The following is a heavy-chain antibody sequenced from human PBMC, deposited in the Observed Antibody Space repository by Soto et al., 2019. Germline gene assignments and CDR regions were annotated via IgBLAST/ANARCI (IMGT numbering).Heavy chain of an antibody. J-gene: IGHJ3*02. CDR1: GFTFSSYW. Sequence: GGSLRLSCAASGFTFSSYWMSWVRQAPGKGLEWVANIIQDGSEKHYVDSVKGRFTISRDNAKNSLYLQMNSLRAEDTAVYYCARRKDSSGSDAFDIWGQGTMVTVSS. V-gene: IGHV3-7*01. D-gene: IGHD6-19*01. CDR2: IIQDGSEK. CDR3: ARRKDSSGSDAFDI.